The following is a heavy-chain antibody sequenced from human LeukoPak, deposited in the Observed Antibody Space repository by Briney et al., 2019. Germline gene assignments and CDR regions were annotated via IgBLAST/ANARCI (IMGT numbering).Heavy chain of an antibody. J-gene: IGHJ3*02. V-gene: IGHV1-24*01. Sequence: GASVKVSCKVSGYTLTELSMHWVRQAPGKGLEWMGGFDPEDGETIYAQKFQGRVTTTEDTSTDTAYMELSSLRSGDTAVYYCATGIMVGGDAFDIWGQGTMVTVSS. D-gene: IGHD2-21*01. CDR1: GYTLTELS. CDR3: ATGIMVGGDAFDI. CDR2: FDPEDGET.